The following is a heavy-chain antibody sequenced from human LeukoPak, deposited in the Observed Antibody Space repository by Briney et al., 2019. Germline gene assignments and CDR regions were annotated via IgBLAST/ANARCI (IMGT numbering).Heavy chain of an antibody. CDR1: GFTFSSYA. CDR2: ISGSGGST. J-gene: IGHJ4*02. D-gene: IGHD6-13*01. Sequence: GGSLRLSCEASGFTFSSYAMSWVRQAPGKGLEWVSAISGSGGSTYYADSVKGRFTISKDHSKNTLYLQMNSLRAEDTAVYYCAKGSIPPAGPLYYFDYWGQGTLVTVSS. V-gene: IGHV3-23*01. CDR3: AKGSIPPAGPLYYFDY.